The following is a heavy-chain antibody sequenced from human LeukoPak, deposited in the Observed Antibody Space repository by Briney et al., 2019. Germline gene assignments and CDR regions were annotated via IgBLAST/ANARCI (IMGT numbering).Heavy chain of an antibody. CDR2: ISYDGSNK. CDR3: AKDPTIRGSLFSLLDY. CDR1: GFTFSSYG. J-gene: IGHJ4*02. V-gene: IGHV3-30*18. Sequence: GGSLRLSCAASGFTFSSYGMHWVRQAPGKGLEWVAVISYDGSNKYYADSVKGRFTISRDNSKNTLYLQMNSLRAEDTAVYYCAKDPTIRGSLFSLLDYWGQGTLVTVSS. D-gene: IGHD2-21*01.